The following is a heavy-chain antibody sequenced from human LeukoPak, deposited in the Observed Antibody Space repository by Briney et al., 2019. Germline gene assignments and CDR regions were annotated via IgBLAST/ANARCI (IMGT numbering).Heavy chain of an antibody. CDR3: ARGLAAYYDFWSGYYIAFDI. CDR2: IYYSGST. J-gene: IGHJ3*02. Sequence: SETLSLTCTVSGGSISSSSYYWGWIRQPPGEGLEWIGSIYYSGSTYYNPSLKSRVTISVDTSKNQFSLKLSSVTAADTAVYYCARGLAAYYDFWSGYYIAFDIWGQGTMVTVSS. D-gene: IGHD3-3*01. CDR1: GGSISSSSYY. V-gene: IGHV4-39*07.